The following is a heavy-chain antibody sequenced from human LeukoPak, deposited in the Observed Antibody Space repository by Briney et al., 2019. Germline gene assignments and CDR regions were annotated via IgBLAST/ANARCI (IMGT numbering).Heavy chain of an antibody. D-gene: IGHD4-23*01. J-gene: IGHJ4*02. Sequence: GGSLRLSCAASAFTFSSYEMNSVRQAPGKGLEWVSHISSSGSTIYYTDSVKGRFTNSRDNSKNSLDLQMNSLRAEDTAIYYCARTVARIGYWGQGTLVTVSS. CDR3: ARTVARIGY. CDR1: AFTFSSYE. CDR2: ISSSGSTI. V-gene: IGHV3-48*03.